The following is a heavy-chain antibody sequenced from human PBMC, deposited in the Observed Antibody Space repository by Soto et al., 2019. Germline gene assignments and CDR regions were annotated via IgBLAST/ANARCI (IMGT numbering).Heavy chain of an antibody. J-gene: IGHJ4*02. D-gene: IGHD6-25*01. Sequence: ASVKVSCKASGYIFTKSAMHWVRQAPGQRLEWMGWISGGNGNTKYSPKLQDRVTITRDTSASTAYMELSSLRSEDTALYYCARDGVAAGNINFDYWGQGALVTVSS. CDR2: ISGGNGNT. V-gene: IGHV1-3*01. CDR1: GYIFTKSA. CDR3: ARDGVAAGNINFDY.